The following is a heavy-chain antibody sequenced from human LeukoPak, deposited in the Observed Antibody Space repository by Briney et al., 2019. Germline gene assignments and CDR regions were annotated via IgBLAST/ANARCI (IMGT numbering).Heavy chain of an antibody. Sequence: ASVKVSCKASGGTFSSYAISWVRQAPGQGLEWMGGIIPIFGTANNAQKFQGRVTITADESTSTAYMELSSLRSEDTAVYYCARGDQKAAAGIDYWGQGTLVTVSS. D-gene: IGHD6-13*01. V-gene: IGHV1-69*13. CDR3: ARGDQKAAAGIDY. CDR2: IIPIFGTA. J-gene: IGHJ4*02. CDR1: GGTFSSYA.